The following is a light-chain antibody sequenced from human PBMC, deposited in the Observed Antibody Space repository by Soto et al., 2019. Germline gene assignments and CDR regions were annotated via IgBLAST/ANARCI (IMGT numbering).Light chain of an antibody. CDR3: QHLHNYPPT. J-gene: IGKJ4*01. V-gene: IGKV1-9*01. CDR1: QGIYSD. Sequence: DIPVTQSPSFMSASVGDRVTITCRASQGIYSDLAWYQQKPGKAPNLLIYDASTLQSGVPSRFSGSGSGTEFTLTISSLQAEDFATYYCQHLHNYPPTFGGGTKVEIK. CDR2: DAS.